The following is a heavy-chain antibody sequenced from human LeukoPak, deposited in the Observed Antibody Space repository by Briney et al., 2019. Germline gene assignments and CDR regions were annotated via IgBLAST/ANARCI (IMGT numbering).Heavy chain of an antibody. CDR3: ARGTAGYHSSYFDY. CDR2: MSYGGQNE. CDR1: GLTFSGYD. V-gene: IGHV3-30*03. D-gene: IGHD3-16*02. J-gene: IGHJ4*02. Sequence: PGGSLRLSCAASGLTFSGYDMHWVRQAPGKGPEWVAVMSYGGQNERYADSVKGRFTISRDNAENTLYLQMNSLRAEDTAVYYCARGTAGYHSSYFDYWGQGTLVTVSS.